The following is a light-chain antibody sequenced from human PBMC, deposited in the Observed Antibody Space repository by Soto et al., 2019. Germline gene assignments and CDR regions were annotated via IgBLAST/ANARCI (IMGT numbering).Light chain of an antibody. V-gene: IGKV4-1*01. CDR2: WAS. Sequence: DIVMTQSPYSLAVSLGERATINCKSSQSVLYSSNNKNYLAWYQQKPGQPPKPLIYWASTRESGVPDRFSGSGSGTDFTLTISSLQAEDVAVYYCQQYLAIPRTFGQGTKVDIK. J-gene: IGKJ1*01. CDR3: QQYLAIPRT. CDR1: QSVLYSSNNKNY.